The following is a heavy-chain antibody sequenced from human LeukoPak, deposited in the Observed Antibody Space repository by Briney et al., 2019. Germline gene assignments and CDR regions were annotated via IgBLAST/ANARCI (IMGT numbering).Heavy chain of an antibody. D-gene: IGHD3-10*01. CDR2: IYYSGRT. J-gene: IGHJ4*02. Sequence: SETLSLTCTVSGGSISSYYWSWIRQPPGKGLEWIGYIYYSGRTNYNPSFKSRVTISVDTSKNQFSLNLTSVTAADTAVYYCASDQGRGGFDYWGQGTPVTVSS. V-gene: IGHV4-59*01. CDR3: ASDQGRGGFDY. CDR1: GGSISSYY.